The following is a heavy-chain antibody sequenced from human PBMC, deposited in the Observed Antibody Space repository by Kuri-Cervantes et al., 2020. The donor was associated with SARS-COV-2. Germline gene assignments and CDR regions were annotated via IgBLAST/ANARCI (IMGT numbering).Heavy chain of an antibody. J-gene: IGHJ4*02. CDR1: GGSISSSNW. D-gene: IGHD3-16*01. CDR3: ATQSRGNY. Sequence: SETLSLTCAVPGGSISSSNWWSWVRQPPGKGLEWIGSIYYSGSTYYNPSLKSRVTISVDTSKNQFSLKLSSVTAADTAVYYCATQSRGNYWGQGTLVTVSS. CDR2: IYYSGST. V-gene: IGHV4-39*01.